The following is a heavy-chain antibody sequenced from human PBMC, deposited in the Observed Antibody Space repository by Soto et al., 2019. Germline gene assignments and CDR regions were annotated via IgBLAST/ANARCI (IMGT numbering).Heavy chain of an antibody. V-gene: IGHV4-39*02. CDR1: GGSISSSSYY. CDR2: IYYSGST. J-gene: IGHJ5*02. CDR3: AREEIGWLRLRGYNWFDP. D-gene: IGHD5-12*01. Sequence: PSETLSLTCTVSGGSISSSSYYWGWIRQPPGKGLEWIGSIYYSGSTYYNPSLKSRVTISVDTSKNQFSLKLSSVTAADTAVYYCAREEIGWLRLRGYNWFDPWGQGTLVTVSS.